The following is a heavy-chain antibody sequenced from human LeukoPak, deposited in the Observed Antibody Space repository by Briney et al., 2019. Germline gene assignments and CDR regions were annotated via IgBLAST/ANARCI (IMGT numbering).Heavy chain of an antibody. Sequence: GGSLRLSCAASGFTFSSYAMHCVRESPGKGLEWGAVISYDGSNKYYADSVKGRFTISRDNSKNTLYLQKNSVRAEDTSVYYCGRDVGEDTAMSTPGGEWFDYWGQGTLVTVSS. V-gene: IGHV3-30*04. D-gene: IGHD5-18*01. CDR2: ISYDGSNK. CDR3: GRDVGEDTAMSTPGGEWFDY. J-gene: IGHJ4*02. CDR1: GFTFSSYA.